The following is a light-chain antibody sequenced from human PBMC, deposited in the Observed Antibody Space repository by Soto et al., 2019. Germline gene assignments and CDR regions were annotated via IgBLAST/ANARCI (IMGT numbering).Light chain of an antibody. Sequence: EIVLTQSPGTLSFSPGERATLSCRASHTVSGNFLAWYQQKPGQAPRLLIYEASNRATGIPARFSGSGSGADFTLTISSLEPEDFALYYCQQHINWPLTFGGGTKVDIK. CDR3: QQHINWPLT. V-gene: IGKV3-11*01. J-gene: IGKJ4*01. CDR2: EAS. CDR1: HTVSGN.